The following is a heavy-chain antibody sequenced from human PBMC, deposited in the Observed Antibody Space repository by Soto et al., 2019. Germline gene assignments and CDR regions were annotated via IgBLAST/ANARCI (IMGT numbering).Heavy chain of an antibody. CDR1: GFTFSSYG. CDR3: AKDQIGGSGGYLYYYYYGMDV. Sequence: QVQLVESGGGVVQPGRSLRLSCAASGFTFSSYGMHWVRQAPGKGLEWVAVISYDGSNKYYADSVKGRFTISRDNSKNTLYLQMNSLRAEDTAVYYCAKDQIGGSGGYLYYYYYGMDVWGQGTTVTVSS. D-gene: IGHD6-19*01. J-gene: IGHJ6*02. V-gene: IGHV3-30*18. CDR2: ISYDGSNK.